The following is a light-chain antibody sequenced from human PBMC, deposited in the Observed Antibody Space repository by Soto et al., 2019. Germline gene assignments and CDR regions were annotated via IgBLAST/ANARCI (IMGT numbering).Light chain of an antibody. Sequence: EILLTQSPGTLSLSPGETATLSCRASQSVTSTYLAWYQQRPGQSPRLIIYGGSTRATGFPDRFSGGGSGTDFTLTIRRLEPEDSAVYYCHCQLFESSRIYSFGEATKLEI. CDR1: QSVTSTY. V-gene: IGKV3-20*01. CDR2: GGS. J-gene: IGKJ2*03. CDR3: HCQLFESSRIYS.